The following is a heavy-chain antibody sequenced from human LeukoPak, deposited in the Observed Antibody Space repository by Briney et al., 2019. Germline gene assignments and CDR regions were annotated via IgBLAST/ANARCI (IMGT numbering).Heavy chain of an antibody. D-gene: IGHD3-10*01. CDR2: IYYSGST. CDR3: ARPYYYGSGSYAFDI. CDR1: GGSISSYY. Sequence: SETLSLTCTVSGGSISSYYWSWIRQPPGKGLGWIGYIYYSGSTNYNPSLKSRVTISVDTSKNQFPLKLSSVTAADTAVYYCARPYYYGSGSYAFDIWGQGTMVTVSS. V-gene: IGHV4-59*01. J-gene: IGHJ3*02.